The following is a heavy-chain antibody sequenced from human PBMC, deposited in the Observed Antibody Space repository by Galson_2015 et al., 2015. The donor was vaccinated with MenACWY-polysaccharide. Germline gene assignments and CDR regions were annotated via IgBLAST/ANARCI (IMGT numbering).Heavy chain of an antibody. Sequence: SVKVSCKASGYTFSTYDITWVRQAPGQGLEWLGRISTSRDDTSYDQKFQGRVTMTWNTSISTAYMELSSLRSEDTAVYYCARGGRRGVWYEGDYWGQGTLVTVSS. CDR1: GYTFSTYD. CDR3: ARGGRRGVWYEGDY. J-gene: IGHJ4*02. V-gene: IGHV1-8*01. CDR2: ISTSRDDT. D-gene: IGHD6-19*01.